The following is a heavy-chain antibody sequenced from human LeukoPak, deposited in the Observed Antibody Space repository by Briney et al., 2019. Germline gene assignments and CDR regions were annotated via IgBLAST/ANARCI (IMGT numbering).Heavy chain of an antibody. CDR2: ISASGHYT. CDR1: GFTFGNSA. D-gene: IGHD3-16*01. Sequence: GGSLRLSCAVSGFTFGNSAMSWVGQAPGKGLEWISGISASGHYTYTADSLKGRFTISRDNSKNTLYLQMNSLRAEDTALYYCAKDGSWGDYQFYFYIDVWGNGTTVTVSS. CDR3: AKDGSWGDYQFYFYIDV. J-gene: IGHJ6*03. V-gene: IGHV3-23*01.